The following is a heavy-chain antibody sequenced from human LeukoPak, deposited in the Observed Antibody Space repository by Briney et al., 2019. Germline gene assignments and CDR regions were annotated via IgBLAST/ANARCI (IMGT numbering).Heavy chain of an antibody. J-gene: IGHJ4*02. CDR3: ARDYYDSSGYLVSFDY. Sequence: ASVKVSCKASGYTFTGYYMHWVRQAPGQGLEWMGRTNPNSGGTNYAQKFQGRVTMTRDTSISTAYMELSRLRSDDTAVYYCARDYYDSSGYLVSFDYWGQGTLVTVSS. V-gene: IGHV1-2*06. CDR2: TNPNSGGT. CDR1: GYTFTGYY. D-gene: IGHD3-22*01.